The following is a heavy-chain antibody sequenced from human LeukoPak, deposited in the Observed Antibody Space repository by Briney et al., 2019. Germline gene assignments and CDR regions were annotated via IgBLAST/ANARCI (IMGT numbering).Heavy chain of an antibody. J-gene: IGHJ4*02. CDR3: ATSIVVVPAASDY. V-gene: IGHV1-8*01. CDR2: MNPNSGNT. D-gene: IGHD2-2*01. Sequence: ASVKVSCKASGYTFTSYDINWVRQATGQGLEWMGWMNPNSGNTGYAQKFQGRVTMTRNTSISTDYMELSSLRSEDTAVYYCATSIVVVPAASDYWGQGTLVTVSS. CDR1: GYTFTSYD.